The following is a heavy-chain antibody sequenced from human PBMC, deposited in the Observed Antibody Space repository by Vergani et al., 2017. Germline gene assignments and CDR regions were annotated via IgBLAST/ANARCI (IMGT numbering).Heavy chain of an antibody. Sequence: QVQVVQSGAEVKKSGASVKVSCKTSGYTFSNYYMHWVRQAPGQGLEWMGIINPSGGHTNYVQKFQGRVTMTRDTSTSTVYMALSRLRSEDTAIYYCARGDYGILTGYRYWGQGTLVTVSA. CDR1: GYTFSNYY. CDR2: INPSGGHT. D-gene: IGHD3-9*01. V-gene: IGHV1-46*03. CDR3: ARGDYGILTGYRY. J-gene: IGHJ4*02.